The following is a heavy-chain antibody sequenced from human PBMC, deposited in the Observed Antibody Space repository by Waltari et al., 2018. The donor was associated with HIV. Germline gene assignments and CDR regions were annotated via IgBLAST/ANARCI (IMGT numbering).Heavy chain of an antibody. V-gene: IGHV3-23*01. CDR1: GFIFNTFA. CDR2: ISGSGGNK. J-gene: IGHJ3*01. CDR3: AKTVPTVTSIFEGLDV. Sequence: QLLESGGGLVTPGGSLRLSCVASGFIFNTFAMIWVRQAPGKGLEWLSSISGSGGNKYYADSVKGRISISRENSQNTVYLQINSLRVDDTATYYCAKTVPTVTSIFEGLDVWGQGAMVIVSS. D-gene: IGHD4-17*01.